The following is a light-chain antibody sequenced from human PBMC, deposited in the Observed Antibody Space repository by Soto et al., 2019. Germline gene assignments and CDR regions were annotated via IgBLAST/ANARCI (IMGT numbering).Light chain of an antibody. CDR3: CSYAGSPYV. Sequence: ALTQPPSVSGSPGQSVTISCTGTSSDVGSYNSVSWYQQHPGKVPKFVIYDVSKRPSGVPDRFSGSKSGNTASLTISGLQAEDEADYYCCSYAGSPYVFGTGTKVTVL. J-gene: IGLJ1*01. V-gene: IGLV2-11*01. CDR1: SSDVGSYNS. CDR2: DVS.